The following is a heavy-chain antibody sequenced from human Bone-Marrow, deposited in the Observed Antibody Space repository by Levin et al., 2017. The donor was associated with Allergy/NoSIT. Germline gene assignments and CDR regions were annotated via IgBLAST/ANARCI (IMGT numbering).Heavy chain of an antibody. Sequence: GESLKISCAASGFTFSSYWMSWVRQAPGKGLEWVANIKQDGSEKYYVDSVKGRFTISRDNAKNSLYLQMNSLRAEDTAVYYCAMTTDTAMVVSFDYWGQGTLVTVSS. CDR3: AMTTDTAMVVSFDY. D-gene: IGHD5-18*01. CDR2: IKQDGSEK. V-gene: IGHV3-7*02. CDR1: GFTFSSYW. J-gene: IGHJ4*02.